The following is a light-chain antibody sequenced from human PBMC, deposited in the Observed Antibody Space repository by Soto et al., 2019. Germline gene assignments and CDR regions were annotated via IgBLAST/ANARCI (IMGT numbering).Light chain of an antibody. V-gene: IGKV3-15*01. CDR2: GAS. CDR1: QSVSSN. J-gene: IGKJ5*01. Sequence: ILMTQSPSTLSVSPEERATISYRARQSVSSNLAWYQQKPGQAPRLLIYGASTRATGIPSRFSGSGSVTEFTLSISSLQSEDFAVYYCQQYNNWPPITFGQGTRLEIK. CDR3: QQYNNWPPIT.